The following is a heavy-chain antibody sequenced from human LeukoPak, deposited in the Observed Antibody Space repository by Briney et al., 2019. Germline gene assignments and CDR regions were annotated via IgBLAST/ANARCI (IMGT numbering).Heavy chain of an antibody. Sequence: PSETLSLTCAVYGGSFSGYYGSWIRQPPGKGLEWIGEINHSGSTNYNPSLKSRVTISVDTSKNQFSLKLSSVTAADTAVYYCARARGYSLNWFDPWGQGTLVTVSS. D-gene: IGHD5-18*01. CDR3: ARARGYSLNWFDP. J-gene: IGHJ5*02. V-gene: IGHV4-34*01. CDR1: GGSFSGYY. CDR2: INHSGST.